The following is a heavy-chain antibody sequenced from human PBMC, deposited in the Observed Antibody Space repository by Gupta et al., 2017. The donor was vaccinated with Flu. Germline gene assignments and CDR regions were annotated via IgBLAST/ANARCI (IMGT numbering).Heavy chain of an antibody. V-gene: IGHV4-34*01. Sequence: QVQLQQWVAGLLKPSETLSLTCAVYGGSFSGYYWTWIRQPPGKGREWIGEINNIRGVKYNPSLKSRVIISVDASKNQFSRKLNSVTAADTAVYYCAARLNVVVPAAIADVWGQGTTVTVSS. J-gene: IGHJ6*02. D-gene: IGHD2-2*02. CDR3: AARLNVVVPAAIADV. CDR2: INNIRGV. CDR1: GGSFSGYY.